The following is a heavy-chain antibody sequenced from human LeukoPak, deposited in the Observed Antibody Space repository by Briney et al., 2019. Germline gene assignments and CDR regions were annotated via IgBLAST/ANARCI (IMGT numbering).Heavy chain of an antibody. V-gene: IGHV5-51*01. CDR2: IYPGDSDT. Sequence: GASLQISCKGSGPSFTTYWIGWVRQLPGKGLEWMGIIYPGDSDTRYSPSFQGQVTISADKSISTAYLQWSSLKASDTAMYCCARAGYSRYGMDVWGQGTTVTVSS. D-gene: IGHD6-13*01. J-gene: IGHJ6*02. CDR3: ARAGYSRYGMDV. CDR1: GPSFTTYW.